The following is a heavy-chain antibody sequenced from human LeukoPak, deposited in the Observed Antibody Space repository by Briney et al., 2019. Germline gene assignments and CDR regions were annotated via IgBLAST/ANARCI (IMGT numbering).Heavy chain of an antibody. CDR2: ISPTGSYT. CDR3: ARDSSPGYYDYVWGSYPRY. D-gene: IGHD3-16*02. CDR1: GLTFSDWY. J-gene: IGHJ4*02. V-gene: IGHV3-11*05. Sequence: GGSLRLSCAASGLTFSDWYMSWIRQAPGKGLEWVSYISPTGSYTNYADSVKGRFTISRDNAKNALYLQMNSLRDEDTAVYYCARDSSPGYYDYVWGSYPRYWGQGTLVTVSS.